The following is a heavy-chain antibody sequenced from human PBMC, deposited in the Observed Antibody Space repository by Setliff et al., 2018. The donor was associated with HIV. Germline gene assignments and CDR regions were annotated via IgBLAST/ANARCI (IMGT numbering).Heavy chain of an antibody. CDR1: GFTISNVW. V-gene: IGHV3-11*04. Sequence: GGSLRLSCAASGFTISNVWMTWVRQAPGKGLEWISSISSSGRTIKYADSVKGRFTISRDNAKRSLYLQMNSLRVEDTAVYYCARDIPPEYPGFDLWGQGTVVTVS. CDR2: ISSSGRTI. CDR3: ARDIPPEYPGFDL. D-gene: IGHD6-6*01. J-gene: IGHJ3*01.